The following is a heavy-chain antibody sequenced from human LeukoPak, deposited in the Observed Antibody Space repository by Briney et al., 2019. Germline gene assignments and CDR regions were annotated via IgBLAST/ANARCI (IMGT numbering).Heavy chain of an antibody. J-gene: IGHJ4*02. CDR3: ASATVALDY. V-gene: IGHV3-66*01. D-gene: IGHD6-19*01. CDR2: IYSGGST. Sequence: SGGSLRLSCAASGFTFSSYAMSWVRQAPGKGLEWVSVIYSGGSTYYADSVKGRFTISRDNSKNTLYLQMNSLRAEDTAVYYCASATVALDYWGQGTLVTVSS. CDR1: GFTFSSYA.